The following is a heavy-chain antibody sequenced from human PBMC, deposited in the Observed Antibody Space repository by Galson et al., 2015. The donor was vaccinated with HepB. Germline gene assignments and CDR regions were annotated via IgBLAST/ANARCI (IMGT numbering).Heavy chain of an antibody. CDR3: ARSLDGCSSTSCYAYYYYYMDV. V-gene: IGHV1-69*13. D-gene: IGHD2-2*01. CDR1: GGTFSSYA. Sequence: SVKVSCKASGGTFSSYAISWVRQAPGQGLEWMGGIIPIFGTANYAQRFQGRVTITADESTSTAYMELSSLRSEDTAVYYCARSLDGCSSTSCYAYYYYYMDVWGKGTTVTVS. J-gene: IGHJ6*03. CDR2: IIPIFGTA.